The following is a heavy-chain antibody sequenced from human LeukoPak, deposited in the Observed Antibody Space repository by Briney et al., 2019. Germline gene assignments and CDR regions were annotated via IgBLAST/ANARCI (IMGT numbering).Heavy chain of an antibody. CDR2: INSNTGGT. CDR1: GYTFTVYH. J-gene: IGHJ5*02. CDR3: ARDRPGYSSWCDP. V-gene: IGHV1-2*02. Sequence: APVKVSCKASGYTFTVYHIHWVRQAPGQGLEWMGWINSNTGGTNYAQKFQGRVTLTRDTSITTAYMEMISLRSNDTAVYYCARDRPGYSSWCDPWGQGTRVTVSS. D-gene: IGHD6-19*01.